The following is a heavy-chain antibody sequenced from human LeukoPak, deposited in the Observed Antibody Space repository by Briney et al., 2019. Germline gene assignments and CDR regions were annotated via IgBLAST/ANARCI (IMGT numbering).Heavy chain of an antibody. Sequence: GGSLRLSCAASGFTVSSNYMSWVRQAPGKGLEWVSGLSWNGATVGYADSVKGRFTISRDNTKNSLYLQMSSLKTEDTALYYCAKDIGIALRGATFENWGRGTLVTGSS. CDR2: LSWNGATV. CDR3: AKDIGIALRGATFEN. J-gene: IGHJ4*02. CDR1: GFTVSSNY. D-gene: IGHD3-10*01. V-gene: IGHV3-9*01.